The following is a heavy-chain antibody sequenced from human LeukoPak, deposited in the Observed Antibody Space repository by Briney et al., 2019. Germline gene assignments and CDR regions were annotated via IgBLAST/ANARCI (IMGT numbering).Heavy chain of an antibody. CDR1: GFTFSDYY. Sequence: GGSLRLSCAASGFTFSDYYMSWIRQAPGKGLEWVSYISTSSTYSDYADSVKGRFTISRDNAKNSLYLQMNSLEAEDTAVYYCARDKRRSLGICFDYWGQGTLVTVSS. CDR3: ARDKRRSLGICFDY. J-gene: IGHJ4*02. V-gene: IGHV3-11*06. CDR2: ISTSSTYS. D-gene: IGHD7-27*01.